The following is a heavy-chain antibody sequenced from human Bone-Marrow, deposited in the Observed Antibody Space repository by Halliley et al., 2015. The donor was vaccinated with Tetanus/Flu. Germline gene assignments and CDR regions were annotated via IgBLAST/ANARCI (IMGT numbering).Heavy chain of an antibody. CDR3: SRLRGDSRSPYDYYDMDV. Sequence: SLRLSCAASGFTFSDSTTNWVRQASGKGLEWVGRIRTTGDNYATAYAASVKGRFTISRDDSKNTAHLQMDSLKIEDTAVYFCSRLRGDSRSPYDYYDMDVWGQGTTVTVSS. CDR1: GFTFSDST. V-gene: IGHV3-73*01. D-gene: IGHD5-18*01. J-gene: IGHJ6*02. CDR2: IRTTGDNYAT.